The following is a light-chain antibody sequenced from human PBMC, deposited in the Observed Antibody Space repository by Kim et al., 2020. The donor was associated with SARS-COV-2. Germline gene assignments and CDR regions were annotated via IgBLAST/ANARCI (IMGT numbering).Light chain of an antibody. CDR3: QQRSRWPPVLT. CDR1: HTITTY. CDR2: ETS. J-gene: IGKJ4*01. Sequence: ATLSCRASHTITTYLAWYQQKPGQPPRLLFYETSTRAAGVPARFTGSGSGTDFTLTISSLEPEDFAIYYCQQRSRWPPVLTFGGGTKVDIK. V-gene: IGKV3-11*01.